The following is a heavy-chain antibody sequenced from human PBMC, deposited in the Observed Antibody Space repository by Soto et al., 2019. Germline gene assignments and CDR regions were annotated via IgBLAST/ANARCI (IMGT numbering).Heavy chain of an antibody. V-gene: IGHV1-3*01. CDR1: GYTFTSYA. J-gene: IGHJ5*02. D-gene: IGHD2-2*01. CDR3: ARDLGYCSSTSCYKNWFDP. Sequence: ASVKVSCKASGYTFTSYAMHWVRQAPGQRLEWMGWINAGNGNTKYSQKFQGRVTITRDTSASTAYMELSSLRSEDTAVYYCARDLGYCSSTSCYKNWFDPWGQGTLVTVSS. CDR2: INAGNGNT.